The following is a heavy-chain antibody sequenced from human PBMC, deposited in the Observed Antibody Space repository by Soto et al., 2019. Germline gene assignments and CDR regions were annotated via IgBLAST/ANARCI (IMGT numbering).Heavy chain of an antibody. V-gene: IGHV4-34*01. CDR3: ARLLHPAYGMDV. CDR2: INHSGST. CDR1: GGSFSVYY. Sequence: KPSETLSLTCAVYGGSFSVYYWRWIRHPPGKGLEWIGEINHSGSTNYNPSLKSRVTISVDTSKNQFSLKLSSVTAADTAVYYCARLLHPAYGMDVWGQGTTVTVSS. J-gene: IGHJ6*02. D-gene: IGHD4-4*01.